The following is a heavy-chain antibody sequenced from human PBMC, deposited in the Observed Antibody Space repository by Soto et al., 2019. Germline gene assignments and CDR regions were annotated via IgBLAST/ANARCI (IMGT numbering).Heavy chain of an antibody. CDR1: GGTFSSYA. D-gene: IGHD3-22*01. Sequence: QVQLVQSGAEVKKPGSSVKVSCKASGGTFSSYAISWVRQAPGQGLEWMGGIIPIFGTANYAQKFQGRVTITADEDTSTAYMELSSLSSEDTAVYYCARGQEDYYDSSGYYYYYGMDVWGQGTPVTVSS. CDR2: IIPIFGTA. CDR3: ARGQEDYYDSSGYYYYYGMDV. J-gene: IGHJ6*02. V-gene: IGHV1-69*01.